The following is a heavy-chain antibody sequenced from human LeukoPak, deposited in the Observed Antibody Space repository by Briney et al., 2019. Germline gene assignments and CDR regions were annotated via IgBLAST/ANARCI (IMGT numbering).Heavy chain of an antibody. CDR2: IKQDGSEK. D-gene: IGHD3-3*01. V-gene: IGHV3-7*01. CDR1: GFTFSSHW. Sequence: GGSLRLPCAASGFTFSSHWMSWVRPAPGKGLEWVANIKQDGSEKHHVDSVKGRFTISRDNAKNTLYLQTNTLRAEDTAVYYCARSPVRFLEWLLSYFDYWGEGTPVTASA. J-gene: IGHJ4*02. CDR3: ARSPVRFLEWLLSYFDY.